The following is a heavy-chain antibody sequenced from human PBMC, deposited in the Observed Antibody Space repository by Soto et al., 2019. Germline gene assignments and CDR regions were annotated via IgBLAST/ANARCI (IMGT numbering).Heavy chain of an antibody. Sequence: PSETLSLTCTVSGGSISSGDFYWSWIRQPPGKGLEWIGYVYYSGSTHYNPSLKSRVTISVDTSKNQFSLKLSSVTVADTAVYYCARGLGYGFYYYYYGMDVWGQGTTVT. V-gene: IGHV4-30-4*01. J-gene: IGHJ6*02. CDR1: GGSISSGDFY. CDR3: ARGLGYGFYYYYYGMDV. CDR2: VYYSGST. D-gene: IGHD3-16*01.